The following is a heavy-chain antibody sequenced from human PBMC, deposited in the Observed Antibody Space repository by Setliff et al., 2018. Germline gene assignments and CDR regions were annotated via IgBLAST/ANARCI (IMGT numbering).Heavy chain of an antibody. CDR1: GGSFSGYY. J-gene: IGHJ6*02. Sequence: NPSETLSLTCAVYGGSFSGYYWSWIRQPPGKGLEWIGEINHSGSTNYNPSLKSRVTISVDTSKNQFSLKLSSVTAADTAVYYCARGSQYYNFWSGYHLDYYYYGMDVWGQGTTVTVSS. CDR2: INHSGST. V-gene: IGHV4-34*01. D-gene: IGHD3-3*01. CDR3: ARGSQYYNFWSGYHLDYYYYGMDV.